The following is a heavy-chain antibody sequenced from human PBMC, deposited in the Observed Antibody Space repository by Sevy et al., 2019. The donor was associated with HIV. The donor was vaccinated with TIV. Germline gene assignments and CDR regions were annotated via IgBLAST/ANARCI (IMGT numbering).Heavy chain of an antibody. CDR2: INTNNGNA. V-gene: IGHV1-18*01. CDR3: AKDRWYCSGGSCYIQV. Sequence: APVKVSCKGSGYPFTSFGISWVRQAPGQGLEWMEWINTNNGNANYAQKYQGRVTMTRDTSTSTAYMELRSLRSDDTAVYYSAKDRWYCSGGSCYIQVWGQGTLVTVSS. D-gene: IGHD2-15*01. CDR1: GYPFTSFG. J-gene: IGHJ1*01.